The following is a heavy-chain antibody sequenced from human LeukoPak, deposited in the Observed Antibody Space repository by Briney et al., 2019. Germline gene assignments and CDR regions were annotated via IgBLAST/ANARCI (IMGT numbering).Heavy chain of an antibody. V-gene: IGHV4-4*07. J-gene: IGHJ4*02. CDR3: ARSSGIAAAGPVWGY. CDR2: IYTSGST. D-gene: IGHD6-13*01. CDR1: GGSISSYY. Sequence: PSETLSLTCTVSGGSISSYYWSWIRQPAGKGLEWIGRIYTSGSTNYNPSLQSRVTMSVDTSKNQFSLKLSSVTAADTAVYYCARSSGIAAAGPVWGYWGQGTLVTVSS.